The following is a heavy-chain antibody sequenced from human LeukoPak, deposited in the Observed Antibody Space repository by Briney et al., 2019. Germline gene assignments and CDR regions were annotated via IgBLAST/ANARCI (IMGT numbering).Heavy chain of an antibody. V-gene: IGHV1-69*06. D-gene: IGHD2-15*01. CDR2: IIPVFGTA. Sequence: GASVKVSCKASGYTFTSYGISWVRQAPGQGLEWMGGIIPVFGTANYAQNFQGRVTITADKSTSTAYMELSSLRSENTAVYYCARGDGSLGIWFDPWGQGTLVTVSS. CDR3: ARGDGSLGIWFDP. CDR1: GYTFTSYG. J-gene: IGHJ5*02.